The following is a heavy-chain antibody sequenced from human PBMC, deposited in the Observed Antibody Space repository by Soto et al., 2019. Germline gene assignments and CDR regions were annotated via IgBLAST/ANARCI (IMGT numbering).Heavy chain of an antibody. CDR1: GGSFSGYY. CDR3: ARGAVAATLHYYGMDV. Sequence: ASETLSLTCAVYGGSFSGYYWSWIRQPPGKGLEWIGEISHSGSTNYNPSLKSRVTISVDTSKNQFSLKLSSVTAADTAVYYCARGAVAATLHYYGMDVWGQGTTVTVSS. V-gene: IGHV4-34*01. J-gene: IGHJ6*02. D-gene: IGHD2-15*01. CDR2: ISHSGST.